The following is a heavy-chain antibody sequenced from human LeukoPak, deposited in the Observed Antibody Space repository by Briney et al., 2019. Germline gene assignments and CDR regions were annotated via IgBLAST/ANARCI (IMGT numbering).Heavy chain of an antibody. D-gene: IGHD3-10*01. V-gene: IGHV3-7*01. CDR2: IKEDASEK. CDR1: RFTFSSYW. Sequence: PGGSLRLSCAASRFTFSSYWMSWVRQAPGKGLEWVANIKEDASEKFYVDSVEGRFTISRDNAKNSLYLQMNSLRAEDTAVYYCARGAISGGGHDYWGQGTLVTVSS. CDR3: ARGAISGGGHDY. J-gene: IGHJ4*02.